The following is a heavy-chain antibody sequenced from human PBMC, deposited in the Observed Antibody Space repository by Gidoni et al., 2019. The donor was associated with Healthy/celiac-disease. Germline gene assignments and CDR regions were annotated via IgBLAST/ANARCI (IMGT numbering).Heavy chain of an antibody. V-gene: IGHV2-5*02. CDR3: AHSGTMIVVDWGAFDI. CDR1: GFSLSTSGVG. J-gene: IGHJ3*02. CDR2: IYWDDDK. Sequence: QITLKESGPTLVKPTQTLTLTCTCSGFSLSTSGVGVGWIRQPPGKALEWLALIYWDDDKRYSPSLKSRLTITKDTSKNQVVLTMTNMDPVDTATYYCAHSGTMIVVDWGAFDIWGQVTMVTVSS. D-gene: IGHD3-22*01.